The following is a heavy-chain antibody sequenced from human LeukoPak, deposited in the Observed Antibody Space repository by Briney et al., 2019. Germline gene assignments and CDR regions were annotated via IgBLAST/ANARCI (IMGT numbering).Heavy chain of an antibody. V-gene: IGHV1-69*13. Sequence: ASVKVSCKASGGTLSSYAISWVRQAPGQGLEWMGGIIPIFGTANYAQKFQGRVTITADESTSTAYMELSSLRSEDTAVYYCARDTERPYCSSTSCYGAFDIWGQGTMVAVSS. D-gene: IGHD2-2*01. CDR3: ARDTERPYCSSTSCYGAFDI. CDR1: GGTLSSYA. CDR2: IIPIFGTA. J-gene: IGHJ3*02.